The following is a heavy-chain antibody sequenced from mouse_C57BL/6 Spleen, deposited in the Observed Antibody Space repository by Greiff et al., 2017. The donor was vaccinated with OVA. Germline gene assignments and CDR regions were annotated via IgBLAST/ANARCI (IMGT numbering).Heavy chain of an antibody. J-gene: IGHJ1*03. CDR3: ARGGSSYDWYFDV. V-gene: IGHV1-43*01. Sequence: EVQLQQSGPELVKPGASVKISCKASGYSFTGYYMHWVKQSSEKSLEWIGEINPSTGGTSYNQKFKGKATLTVDKSSSTAYMQLKSLTSEDSAVYYCARGGSSYDWYFDVWGTGTTVTVSS. D-gene: IGHD1-1*01. CDR1: GYSFTGYY. CDR2: INPSTGGT.